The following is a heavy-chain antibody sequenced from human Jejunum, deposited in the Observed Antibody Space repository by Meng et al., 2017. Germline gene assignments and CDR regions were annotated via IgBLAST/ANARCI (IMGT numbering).Heavy chain of an antibody. CDR1: GGSINSDGFT. V-gene: IGHV4-30-2*01. CDR2: IYHTGSP. D-gene: IGHD2-2*03. CDR3: ARMDSAVHYFDY. Sequence: QLQLQQSGSGLVKPSQTLSLTCAVSGGSINSDGFTWSWIRQPPGKGLEWIGYIYHTGSPYYNPSLKSRLTISVDKSVNQFSLKLSCVTAADTAVYYCARMDSAVHYFDYWGQGTLVTVSS. J-gene: IGHJ4*02.